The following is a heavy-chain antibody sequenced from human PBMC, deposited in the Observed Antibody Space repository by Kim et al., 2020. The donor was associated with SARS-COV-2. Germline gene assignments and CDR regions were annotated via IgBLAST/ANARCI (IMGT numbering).Heavy chain of an antibody. CDR3: ARACYDFWSAYYFDY. D-gene: IGHD3-3*01. V-gene: IGHV4-34*01. J-gene: IGHJ4*02. CDR1: GGSFSGYY. Sequence: SETLSLTCAVYGGSFSGYYWSWIRQPPGKGLEWIGEINHSGSTNYNPSLKSRVTISVDTSKNQFSLKLSSVTAADTAVYYCARACYDFWSAYYFDYWGQG. CDR2: INHSGST.